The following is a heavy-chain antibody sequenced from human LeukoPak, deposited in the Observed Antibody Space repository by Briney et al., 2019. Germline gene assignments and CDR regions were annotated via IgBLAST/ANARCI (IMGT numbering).Heavy chain of an antibody. CDR2: ISGSGGST. CDR3: AKDEGGNSNNFDY. J-gene: IGHJ4*02. Sequence: PGGSLRLSCAASGFIFKTYAMHWVRQAPGKGLEWVSAISGSGGSTYYADSVKGRFTISRDNSKNTLYLQMNSLRAEDTAVYYCAKDEGGNSNNFDYWGQGTLVTVSS. CDR1: GFIFKTYA. V-gene: IGHV3-23*01. D-gene: IGHD4-23*01.